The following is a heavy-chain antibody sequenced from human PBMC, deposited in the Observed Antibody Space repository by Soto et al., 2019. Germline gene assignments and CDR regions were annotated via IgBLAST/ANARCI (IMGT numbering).Heavy chain of an antibody. Sequence: SGPTLVNPTQTLTLTCTFSGFSLSTSGVGVGWIRQPPGKALEWLALIYWDDDKRYSPSLKSRLTITKDTSKNQVVLTMTNMDPVDTATYYCAHSLIGYYYDSRGSNWFDPRGQGTLVTVSS. J-gene: IGHJ5*02. V-gene: IGHV2-5*02. CDR3: AHSLIGYYYDSRGSNWFDP. CDR1: GFSLSTSGVG. CDR2: IYWDDDK. D-gene: IGHD3-22*01.